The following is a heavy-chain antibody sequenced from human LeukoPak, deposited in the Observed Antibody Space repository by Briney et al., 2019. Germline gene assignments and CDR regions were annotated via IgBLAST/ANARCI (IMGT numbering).Heavy chain of an antibody. D-gene: IGHD6-6*01. CDR1: GFTFSTYW. J-gene: IGHJ4*02. CDR3: VREMYSSSSGLDY. V-gene: IGHV3-7*03. CDR2: IKQDGSEI. Sequence: PGGSLRLSCAASGFTFSTYWMHWVRQAPGRGLEWVANIKQDGSEIYYVDSVKGRFTISRDNAKSSLYLQMNSLRVEDTAVYYCVREMYSSSSGLDYWGQGTLVTVSS.